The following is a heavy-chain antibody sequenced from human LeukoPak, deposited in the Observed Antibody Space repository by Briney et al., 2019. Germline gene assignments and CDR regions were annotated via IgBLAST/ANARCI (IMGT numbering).Heavy chain of an antibody. CDR2: IYPGDADT. V-gene: IGHV5-51*01. CDR1: GYSFTSYW. Sequence: GESLKISCKGSGYSFTSYWIAWVRQMPGKGLEWMGIIYPGDADTRYSPSFQGQVTISADKSISTAYLQWSSLKASDTAMYYCARQDDILTGPLDYWGQGTLVTVSS. J-gene: IGHJ4*02. D-gene: IGHD3-9*01. CDR3: ARQDDILTGPLDY.